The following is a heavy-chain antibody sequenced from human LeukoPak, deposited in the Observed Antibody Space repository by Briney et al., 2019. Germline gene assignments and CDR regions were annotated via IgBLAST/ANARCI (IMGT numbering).Heavy chain of an antibody. D-gene: IGHD3-10*01. V-gene: IGHV1-8*01. CDR2: MNPNSGNP. CDR1: GYTFTSYD. J-gene: IGHJ6*02. CDR3: ARGALLWFGELLYRGGYYYYGMDV. Sequence: ASVKVSCKASGYTFTSYDINWVRQATGQGLEWMGWMNPNSGNPGYAQKFQGRVTMTRNTSISTAYMELSSLRSEDTAVYYCARGALLWFGELLYRGGYYYYGMDVWGQGTTVTVSS.